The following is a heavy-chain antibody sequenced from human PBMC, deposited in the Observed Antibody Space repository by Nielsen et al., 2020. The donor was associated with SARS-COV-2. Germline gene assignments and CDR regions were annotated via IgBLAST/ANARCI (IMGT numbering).Heavy chain of an antibody. V-gene: IGHV4-31*03. Sequence: SETLSLTYTVSGDSINSGGYYWSWIRHHPGKGLEWMGYIYYKGSTSYNPSLKSRLTISVDTSNNQFSLRLSSVTAADTAMYYCARGLGYSVHFDSWGQGTLVTVSS. CDR2: IYYKGST. CDR1: GDSINSGGYY. D-gene: IGHD5/OR15-5a*01. J-gene: IGHJ4*02. CDR3: ARGLGYSVHFDS.